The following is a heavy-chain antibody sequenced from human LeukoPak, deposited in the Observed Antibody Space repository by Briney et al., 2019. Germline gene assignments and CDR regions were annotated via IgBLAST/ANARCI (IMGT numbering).Heavy chain of an antibody. J-gene: IGHJ3*02. D-gene: IGHD3-3*01. V-gene: IGHV1-8*03. CDR3: ARMDTSITIFGVVWRAFDI. CDR2: MNPNSGNT. CDR1: GYTFTSYD. Sequence: ASVKASCKASGYTFTSYDINWVRQATGQGLEWMGWMNPNSGNTGYAQKFQGRVTITRNTSISTAYMELSSLRSEDTAVYYCARMDTSITIFGVVWRAFDIWGQGTMVTVSS.